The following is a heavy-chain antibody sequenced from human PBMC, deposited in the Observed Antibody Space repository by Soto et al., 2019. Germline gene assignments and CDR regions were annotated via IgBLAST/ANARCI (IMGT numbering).Heavy chain of an antibody. CDR3: ARVGGGDNTIFGAVQSYYYYYGMDV. CDR1: GGTFSSYA. CDR2: IIPIFGAA. V-gene: IGHV1-69*13. Sequence: SVKVSCKASGGTFSSYAISWVRQAPGQGLEWMGGIIPIFGAANYAQKFQGRVTITADESTSTSYMELSSLRSEDTAVYYCARVGGGDNTIFGAVQSYYYYYGMDVWGQGTTVTVSS. J-gene: IGHJ6*02. D-gene: IGHD3-3*01.